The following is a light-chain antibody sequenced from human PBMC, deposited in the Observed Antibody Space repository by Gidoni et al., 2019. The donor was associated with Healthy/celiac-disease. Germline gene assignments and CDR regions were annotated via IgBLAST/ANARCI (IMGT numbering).Light chain of an antibody. CDR3: QQLSSSPLT. Sequence: DIQLTQSPSFLSASVGDRVTITCRASQGISSYLAWYQQKPGKAPKRLSYAASTLQGGVPSRFSGSGSGTEFTLTISSLQTEDFATYSCQQLSSSPLTFGPGTKVDIK. J-gene: IGKJ3*01. CDR2: AAS. CDR1: QGISSY. V-gene: IGKV1-9*01.